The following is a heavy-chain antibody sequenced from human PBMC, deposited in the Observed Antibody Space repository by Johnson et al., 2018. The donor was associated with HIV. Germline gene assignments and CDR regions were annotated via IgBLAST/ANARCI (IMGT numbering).Heavy chain of an antibody. V-gene: IGHV3-23*04. J-gene: IGHJ3*02. D-gene: IGHD3-10*01. CDR2: ISNTGGRT. CDR1: GFTFSSYA. CDR3: AKALGELKRYDAFDI. Sequence: MQLVESGGGLVQPGGSLRLSCAASGFTFSSYAMNWVRQAPGKGLELVSAISNTGGRTYYADSVKGRFTISRANSKYSLFLQMNSLRAEDTAVYYCAKALGELKRYDAFDIWGHGTMVTVSS.